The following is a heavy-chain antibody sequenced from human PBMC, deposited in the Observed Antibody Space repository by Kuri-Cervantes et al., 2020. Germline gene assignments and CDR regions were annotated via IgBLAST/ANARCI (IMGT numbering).Heavy chain of an antibody. J-gene: IGHJ6*02. D-gene: IGHD3-16*01. CDR3: ARGFPSTPGERSWFYYYYGMDV. Sequence: ASVKVSCKASGYTFTSYVMHWVRQAPGQRLEWMGWINAGNGNTKYSQKFQGRVTITRDTSASTAYMELSSLRSEDTAVYYCARGFPSTPGERSWFYYYYGMDVWGQGTTVTVSS. CDR1: GYTFTSYV. CDR2: INAGNGNT. V-gene: IGHV1-3*01.